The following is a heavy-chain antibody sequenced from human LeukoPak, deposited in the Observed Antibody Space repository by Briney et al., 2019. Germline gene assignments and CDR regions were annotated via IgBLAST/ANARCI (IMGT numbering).Heavy chain of an antibody. CDR3: ARGSYDFWSGPI. V-gene: IGHV4-30-4*08. CDR1: GGSISSGDYY. CDR2: IYYSGST. Sequence: SETLSLTCTVSGGSISSGDYYWSWIRQPPGKGLEWIGYIYYSGSTYYNPSLKSRVTISVDTSKNQFSLKLSSVTAADTAVYYCARGSYDFWSGPIWGQGTMVTVSS. J-gene: IGHJ3*02. D-gene: IGHD3-3*01.